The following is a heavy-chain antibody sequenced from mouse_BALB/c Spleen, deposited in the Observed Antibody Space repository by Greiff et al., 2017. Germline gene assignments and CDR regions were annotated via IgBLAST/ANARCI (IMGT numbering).Heavy chain of an antibody. J-gene: IGHJ3*01. V-gene: IGHV1-15*01. D-gene: IGHD2-2*01. CDR3: TRWGYPWFAY. Sequence: VQLQQSGAELVRPGASVTLSCKASGYTFTDYEMHWVKQTPVHGLEWIGAIDPETGGTAYNQKFKGKATLTADKSSSTAYMELRSLTSEDSAVYYCTRWGYPWFAYWGQGTLVTVSA. CDR2: IDPETGGT. CDR1: GYTFTDYE.